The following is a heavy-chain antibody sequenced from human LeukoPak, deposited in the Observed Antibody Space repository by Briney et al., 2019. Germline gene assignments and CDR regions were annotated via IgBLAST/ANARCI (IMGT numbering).Heavy chain of an antibody. CDR1: GYTFTGYY. V-gene: IGHV1-2*02. CDR2: INPNSGGT. Sequence: GASVKVSCKASGYTFTGYYMHWVRQAPGQGLEWMGWINPNSGGTNYAQKFQGRVTMTRDTSISTAYMELSRLRSDDTAVYYCARIAVAGTGYYYYMDVWGKGTTVTVSS. J-gene: IGHJ6*03. D-gene: IGHD6-19*01. CDR3: ARIAVAGTGYYYYMDV.